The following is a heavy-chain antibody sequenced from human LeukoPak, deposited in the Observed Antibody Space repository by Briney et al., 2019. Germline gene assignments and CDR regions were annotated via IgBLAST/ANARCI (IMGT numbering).Heavy chain of an antibody. D-gene: IGHD6-13*01. Sequence: GGPLRLPCAASGFPASINYMSWVPRPQGRGREWAPSISSSSSSISYADSLKGRFTISRDNAKNSLYLQMNSLRAEDTAVYYCVRPGIAAACNWFDTWGQGTLVTVSS. CDR3: VRPGIAAACNWFDT. CDR1: GFPASINY. V-gene: IGHV3-21*01. CDR2: ISSSSSSI. J-gene: IGHJ5*02.